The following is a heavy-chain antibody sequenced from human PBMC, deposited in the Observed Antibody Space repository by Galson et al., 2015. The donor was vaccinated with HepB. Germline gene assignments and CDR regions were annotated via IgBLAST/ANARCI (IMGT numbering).Heavy chain of an antibody. V-gene: IGHV3-7*03. Sequence: SLRLSCAASGFTFSQAWMTWVRQSAGMGLEWVANINEDGSTKFYLDSVKGRFTISRDNAKNSVFLQMNNLRADDTTVYYCARGNNPNYWGQGTLVTVSS. CDR3: ARGNNPNY. J-gene: IGHJ4*02. D-gene: IGHD1/OR15-1a*01. CDR2: INEDGSTK. CDR1: GFTFSQAW.